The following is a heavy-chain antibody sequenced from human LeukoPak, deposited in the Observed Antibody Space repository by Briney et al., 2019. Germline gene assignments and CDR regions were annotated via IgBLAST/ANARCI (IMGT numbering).Heavy chain of an antibody. Sequence: SETLSLTCAVYGGSFSGYYWSWIRQPPGKGLEWIEEINHSGSTNYNPSLKSRVTISVDTSKNQFSLKLSSVTAADTAVYYCARGELTIPPPPFDPWGQGTLVTVSS. J-gene: IGHJ5*02. CDR1: GGSFSGYY. CDR3: ARGELTIPPPPFDP. D-gene: IGHD3-3*01. CDR2: INHSGST. V-gene: IGHV4-34*01.